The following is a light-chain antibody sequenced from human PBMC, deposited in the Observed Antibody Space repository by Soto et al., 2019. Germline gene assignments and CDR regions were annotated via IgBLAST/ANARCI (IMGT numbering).Light chain of an antibody. V-gene: IGKV1-39*01. Sequence: DIQMTQSPSSLSASVGDRVTITCRASQSITTYLNWYPHKPGKAPKLLIYAASNLQSGVPSRFSGSGSGTDFTLTISSLQPEDFATYYCQRSYSIFLTFGQGTKVEVK. J-gene: IGKJ1*01. CDR3: QRSYSIFLT. CDR1: QSITTY. CDR2: AAS.